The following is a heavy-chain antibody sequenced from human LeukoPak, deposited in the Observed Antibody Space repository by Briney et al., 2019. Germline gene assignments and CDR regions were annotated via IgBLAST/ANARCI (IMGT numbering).Heavy chain of an antibody. D-gene: IGHD3-3*01. J-gene: IGHJ4*02. V-gene: IGHV1-2*02. CDR1: GYTFTNYY. CDR3: ARYDFWSGYIFDY. Sequence: ASVKVSCKASGYTFTNYYMHWVRQAPGQGLEWMGWINPNSGGTNYAQKFQGRVTMTRDTSISTAYMELSRLRSDDTAVYYCARYDFWSGYIFDYWGQGTLVTVSS. CDR2: INPNSGGT.